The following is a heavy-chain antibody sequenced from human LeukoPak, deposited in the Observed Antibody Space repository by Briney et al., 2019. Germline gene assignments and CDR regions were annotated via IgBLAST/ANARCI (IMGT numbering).Heavy chain of an antibody. CDR3: ARRRRYFDWLSYGDAFDI. CDR1: GYTFTSYD. J-gene: IGHJ3*02. CDR2: MNPNSGNT. Sequence: ASVKVSCKASGYTFTSYDINWVRQATGQGLEWMGWMNPNSGNTGYAQKFQGRVTMTRNTSISTAYMELSSLRSEDTAVYYCARRRRYFDWLSYGDAFDIWGQGTMVTVSS. D-gene: IGHD3-9*01. V-gene: IGHV1-8*01.